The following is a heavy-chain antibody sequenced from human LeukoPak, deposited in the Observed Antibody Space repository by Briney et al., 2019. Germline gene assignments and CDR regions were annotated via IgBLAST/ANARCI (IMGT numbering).Heavy chain of an antibody. CDR3: ARDAGNWYFDL. CDR2: IYYSGST. V-gene: IGHV4-59*01. Sequence: SETLSLTCTGSGGSISSYYWSWIRQPPGKGLEWIGYIYYSGSTNYNPSLKSRVTISVDTSKNQFSLKLSSVTAADTAVYYCARDAGNWYFDLWGRGTLVTVSS. J-gene: IGHJ2*01. CDR1: GGSISSYY.